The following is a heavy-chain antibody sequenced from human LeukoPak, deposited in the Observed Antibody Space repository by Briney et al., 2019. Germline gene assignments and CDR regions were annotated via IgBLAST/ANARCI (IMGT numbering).Heavy chain of an antibody. CDR2: MNPNSGNT. CDR1: GYTFTSYD. Sequence: ASVKVSCKASGYTFTSYDINWVRQATGQGLEWMGWMNPNSGNTGYAQKFQGRVTMTRNTSISTAYMGLSSLRSEDTAVYYCARGFTMVRGVISRSWGQGTLVTVSS. D-gene: IGHD3-10*01. J-gene: IGHJ5*02. CDR3: ARGFTMVRGVISRS. V-gene: IGHV1-8*01.